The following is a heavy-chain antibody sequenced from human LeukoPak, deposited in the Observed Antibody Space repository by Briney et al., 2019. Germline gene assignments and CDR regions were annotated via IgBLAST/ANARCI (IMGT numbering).Heavy chain of an antibody. D-gene: IGHD3-22*01. Sequence: SETLSLTCTVSGGSISSYYWSWIRQPPGKGLEWIGCIYYSGSTNYNPSLKSRVTISVDTSKNQFSLKLSSVTAADTAAYYCARAQYDSSGYLFDYWGQGTLVTVSS. CDR2: IYYSGST. J-gene: IGHJ4*02. V-gene: IGHV4-59*01. CDR3: ARAQYDSSGYLFDY. CDR1: GGSISSYY.